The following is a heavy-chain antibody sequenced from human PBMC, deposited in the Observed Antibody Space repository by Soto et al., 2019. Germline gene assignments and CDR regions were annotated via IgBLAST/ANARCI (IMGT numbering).Heavy chain of an antibody. J-gene: IGHJ4*02. CDR3: ARGWGLVS. CDR2: IIPIHGTT. CDR1: GGSLTSYP. V-gene: IGHV1-69*01. Sequence: QMEQSGAEVRKPGSSVKVSCKPSGGSLTSYPMAWVRQAPGQGFEWMGGIIPIHGTTEYAQKFQGSVTITADESTNRATLELTVLTSEDTAVYYCARGWGLVSWGQGTLVTVPS. D-gene: IGHD3-16*01.